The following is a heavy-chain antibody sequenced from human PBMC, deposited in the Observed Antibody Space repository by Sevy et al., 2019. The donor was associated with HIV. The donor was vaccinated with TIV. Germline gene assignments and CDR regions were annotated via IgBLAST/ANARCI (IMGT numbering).Heavy chain of an antibody. D-gene: IGHD3-22*01. CDR3: ARDRYYDASGYYYYYYGMDV. CDR2: IDSGGST. V-gene: IGHV3-66*01. Sequence: GGSLRLSCEASGFTVSGNYMAWVRLAPGKGLEWVSLIDSGGSTYYADSVKGRFTISRDNAKNTLYLQMNPLRAEDTAVYFCARDRYYDASGYYYYYYGMDVWVQGTTVTVSS. J-gene: IGHJ6*02. CDR1: GFTVSGNY.